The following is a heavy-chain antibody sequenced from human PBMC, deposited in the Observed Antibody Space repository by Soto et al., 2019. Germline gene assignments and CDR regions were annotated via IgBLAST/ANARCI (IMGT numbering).Heavy chain of an antibody. J-gene: IGHJ4*01. CDR2: MNPNSGNT. CDR3: ASVMSGGHSDY. Sequence: APVKGSCKGSGYTFTNYVINWVRQAPGQGLEWMGWMNPNSGNTGYAQKFQGRVTMTRNTSIRTAYIDLSSLSSDDTAVYYCASVMSGGHSDYWG. CDR1: GYTFTNYV. V-gene: IGHV1-8*01. D-gene: IGHD2-15*01.